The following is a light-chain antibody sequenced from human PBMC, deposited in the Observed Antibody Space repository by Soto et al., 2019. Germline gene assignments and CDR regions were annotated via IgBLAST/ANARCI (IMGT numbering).Light chain of an antibody. CDR3: QQYGSSPYT. CDR1: QSVSSSY. V-gene: IGKV3-20*01. CDR2: GAS. Sequence: EIVLSQSPGTLSLSPGERATLSCRASQSVSSSYLAWYQQKPGQAPRLLIYGASSSATGIPDRFSGSGSGTDFTLTISRLEPEDFGVYYCQQYGSSPYTFGQGTKVEIK. J-gene: IGKJ2*01.